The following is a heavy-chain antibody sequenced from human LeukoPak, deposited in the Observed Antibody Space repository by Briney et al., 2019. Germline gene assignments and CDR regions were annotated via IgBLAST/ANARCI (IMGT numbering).Heavy chain of an antibody. CDR3: ARVGSSGWEDY. J-gene: IGHJ4*02. V-gene: IGHV3-72*01. D-gene: IGHD6-19*01. Sequence: GGSLRLSCAASGFTFSDHYMDWVRQAPGKGLEWVGRIRNKANSYTTEYAASVKGRFTISRDDSKNSLYLQINSLKIEDTAVYYCARVGSSGWEDYWGQGPLVTVS. CDR1: GFTFSDHY. CDR2: IRNKANSYTT.